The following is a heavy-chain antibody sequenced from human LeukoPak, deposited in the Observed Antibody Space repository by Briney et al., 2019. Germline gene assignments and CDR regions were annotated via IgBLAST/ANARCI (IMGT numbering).Heavy chain of an antibody. CDR2: MNPNSGNT. Sequence: ASVKVSCKASGYTFTSYDINWVRQATGQGLEWMGWMNPNSGNTGYAQKFQGRVTMTRNTSISTAYMELSSLRSEDTAVYYCARAPVLRFLEWLSHYFDCWGQGTLVTVSS. D-gene: IGHD3-3*01. CDR1: GYTFTSYD. V-gene: IGHV1-8*01. CDR3: ARAPVLRFLEWLSHYFDC. J-gene: IGHJ4*02.